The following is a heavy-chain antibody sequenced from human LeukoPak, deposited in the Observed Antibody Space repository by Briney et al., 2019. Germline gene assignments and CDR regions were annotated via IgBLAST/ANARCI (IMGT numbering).Heavy chain of an antibody. V-gene: IGHV3-48*01. D-gene: IGHD3-10*01. CDR1: GFTFNNYG. J-gene: IGHJ6*03. CDR2: ISSSSSTI. Sequence: GGTLRLSCGASGFTFNNYGMNWVRQAPGKGLEWVSYISSSSSTIYYADSVKGRFTISRDNAKNSLYLQMNSLRAEDTAVYYCARDPAGSGPYYYYYYMDVWGKGTTVTVSS. CDR3: ARDPAGSGPYYYYYYMDV.